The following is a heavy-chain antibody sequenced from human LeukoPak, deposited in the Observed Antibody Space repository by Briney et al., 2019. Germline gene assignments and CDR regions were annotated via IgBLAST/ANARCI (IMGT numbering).Heavy chain of an antibody. V-gene: IGHV1-2*02. J-gene: IGHJ5*02. CDR2: INPNSGGI. CDR3: ARGTGVAAALGAVNWFDP. CDR1: GYTFTGYY. Sequence: ASVKVSCKASGYTFTGYYMHWVRQAPGQGLEWMGWINPNSGGINYAQKFQGRVTMTRDTSISTAYMELSRLRSDDTAVYYCARGTGVAAALGAVNWFDPWGQGTLVTVSS. D-gene: IGHD6-13*01.